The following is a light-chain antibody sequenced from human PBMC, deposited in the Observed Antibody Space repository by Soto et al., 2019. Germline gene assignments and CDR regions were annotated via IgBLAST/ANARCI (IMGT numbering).Light chain of an antibody. J-gene: IGKJ2*02. CDR3: QQSYSSPGT. CDR2: GAS. V-gene: IGKV1-39*01. CDR1: QSISSY. Sequence: DIQMTQSPSSLSASVGDRVIITCRASQSISSYLNWYQQKPGKAPEVLIYGASSLQSGVPSRFSGSGYGADFTLTISSLQPEDFATYYCQQSYSSPGTFGQGTKLEIK.